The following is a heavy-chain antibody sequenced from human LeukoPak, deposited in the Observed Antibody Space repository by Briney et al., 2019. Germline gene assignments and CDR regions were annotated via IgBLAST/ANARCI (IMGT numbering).Heavy chain of an antibody. CDR3: ARDTRFGYGEPFLPYYYYYYMDV. CDR2: INLSVST. J-gene: IGHJ6*03. Sequence: SETLSLTSADYGGSFRGYYWRWIREPPRKRLECIGQINLSVSTNHNPSLKSRVTISVDTSKNQFSLKLSSVTAADTAVYYCARDTRFGYGEPFLPYYYYYYMDVWGKGTTVSISS. CDR1: GGSFRGYY. D-gene: IGHD3-10*01. V-gene: IGHV4-34*01.